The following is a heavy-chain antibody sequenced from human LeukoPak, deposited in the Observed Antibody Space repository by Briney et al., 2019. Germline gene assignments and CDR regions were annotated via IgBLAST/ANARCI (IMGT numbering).Heavy chain of an antibody. CDR1: GFTFSSYA. Sequence: GGSLRLSCAASGFTFSSYAMSWVRQAPGKGLEWVSAISGSGGSTYYADSVKGRFTISRDNSKNTLYPQMNSLRAEDTAVYYCATKRTHYYDSSGYPRSQSYFDYWGQGTLVTVSS. V-gene: IGHV3-23*01. CDR3: ATKRTHYYDSSGYPRSQSYFDY. D-gene: IGHD3-22*01. CDR2: ISGSGGST. J-gene: IGHJ4*02.